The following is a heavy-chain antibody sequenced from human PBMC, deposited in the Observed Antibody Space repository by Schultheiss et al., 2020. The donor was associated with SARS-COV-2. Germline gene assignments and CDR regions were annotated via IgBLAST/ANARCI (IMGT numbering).Heavy chain of an antibody. Sequence: SETLSLTCTVSGGSISSSSYYWGWIRQPPGKGLEWIGSIYHSGSTNYNPSLKSRVTISVDTSKNQFSLKLSSVTAADTAVYYCARHGSFWSGYYNPRGGFFDYWGQGTLVTVSS. CDR2: IYHSGST. J-gene: IGHJ4*02. V-gene: IGHV4-39*01. D-gene: IGHD3-3*01. CDR1: GGSISSSSYY. CDR3: ARHGSFWSGYYNPRGGFFDY.